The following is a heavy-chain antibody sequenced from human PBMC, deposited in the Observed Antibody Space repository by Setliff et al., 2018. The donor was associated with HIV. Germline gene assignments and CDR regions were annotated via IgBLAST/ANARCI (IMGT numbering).Heavy chain of an antibody. CDR3: ARGGDYDSSGYYVT. Sequence: SVKVSCKASGGTFSSYAIGWVRQAPGQGLEWMGRIIPILGVPRYAQKFQGRVTITADKSTSTSYMHLSSLRAEDTAVYFCARGGDYDSSGYYVTWGQGSLVTVSS. J-gene: IGHJ4*02. V-gene: IGHV1-69*04. CDR2: IIPILGVP. CDR1: GGTFSSYA. D-gene: IGHD3-22*01.